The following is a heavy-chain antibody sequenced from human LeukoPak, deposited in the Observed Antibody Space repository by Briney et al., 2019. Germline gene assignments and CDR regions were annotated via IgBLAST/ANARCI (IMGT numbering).Heavy chain of an antibody. D-gene: IGHD2-15*01. CDR3: ARSPGSFDY. Sequence: GGSLRLSCAASGFSFSTYWMHWVRQVPGTGPVWVSRTNADGSITDYTDSVKGRFTISRDNSKNMLYLQMNSLRAEDTAVYYCARSPGSFDYWGQGTLVTVSS. J-gene: IGHJ4*02. CDR1: GFSFSTYW. V-gene: IGHV3-74*01. CDR2: TNADGSIT.